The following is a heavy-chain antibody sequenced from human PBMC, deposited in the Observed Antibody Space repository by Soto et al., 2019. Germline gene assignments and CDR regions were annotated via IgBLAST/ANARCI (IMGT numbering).Heavy chain of an antibody. D-gene: IGHD3-3*01. CDR2: MNPNSGNT. Sequence: ASVKVSCKASGYTFTSYDINWVRQATGQGLEWMGWMNPNSGNTGYAQKFQGRVTMTRNTSISTAYMELSSLRSEDTAVYYCARGHVASYYDFWRGYLSWFDPWGQGTLVTVST. J-gene: IGHJ5*02. CDR1: GYTFTSYD. V-gene: IGHV1-8*01. CDR3: ARGHVASYYDFWRGYLSWFDP.